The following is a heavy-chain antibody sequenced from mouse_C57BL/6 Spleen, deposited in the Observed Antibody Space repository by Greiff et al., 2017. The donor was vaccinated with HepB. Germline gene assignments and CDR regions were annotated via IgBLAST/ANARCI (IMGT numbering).Heavy chain of an antibody. CDR1: GFNIKNTY. Sequence: VQLKESVAELVRPGASVKLSCTASGFNIKNTYMHWVKQRPEQGLEWIGRIDPANGNTKYAPKFQGKATITADTSSNTAYLQLSSLTSEDTAIYYCAYSSGYRLWFAYWGQGTLVTVSA. CDR2: IDPANGNT. CDR3: AYSSGYRLWFAY. V-gene: IGHV14-3*01. J-gene: IGHJ3*01. D-gene: IGHD3-2*02.